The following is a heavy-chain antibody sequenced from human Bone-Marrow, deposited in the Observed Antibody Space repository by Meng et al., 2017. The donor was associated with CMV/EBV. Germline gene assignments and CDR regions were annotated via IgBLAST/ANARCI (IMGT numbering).Heavy chain of an antibody. CDR2: IRYDGSNK. Sequence: GESLKISCAASGFTFSSYGMHWVRQAPGKGLEWVAFIRYDGSNKYYADSVKGRFTISRDNSKNTLYLQMNSLRAEDTAVYYCARLGYCSSTSCQDYWGQGTLVTVSS. J-gene: IGHJ4*02. V-gene: IGHV3-30*02. CDR1: GFTFSSYG. CDR3: ARLGYCSSTSCQDY. D-gene: IGHD2-2*01.